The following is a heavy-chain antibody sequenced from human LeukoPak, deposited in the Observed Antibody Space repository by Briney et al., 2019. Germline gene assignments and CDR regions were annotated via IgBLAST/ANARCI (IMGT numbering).Heavy chain of an antibody. CDR2: INPSGGST. Sequence: ASVKVSCKASGYTFITYYMHWVRQAPGQGLEWMGIINPSGGSTSYAQKFQGRVTMTKDTSTSTVYMELSSLRSDDTAVYYCARSIAAAVFDPWDQGTLVTVSS. D-gene: IGHD6-13*01. J-gene: IGHJ5*02. V-gene: IGHV1-46*01. CDR3: ARSIAAAVFDP. CDR1: GYTFITYY.